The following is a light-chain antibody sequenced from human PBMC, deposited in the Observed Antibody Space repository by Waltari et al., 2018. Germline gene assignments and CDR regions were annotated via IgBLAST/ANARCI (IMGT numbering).Light chain of an antibody. CDR3: AAWDDSLSGRV. Sequence: QSVLTQPPSASGTPGQRVTISCSGSSSNIGSNYVYWYQQLPGTAPKLLIYRNNPRPSGVPDRFSGSKSGTAASRAISGLRSEEEADYYWAAWDDSLSGRVFGGGTKLTVL. CDR1: SSNIGSNY. CDR2: RNN. J-gene: IGLJ3*02. V-gene: IGLV1-47*01.